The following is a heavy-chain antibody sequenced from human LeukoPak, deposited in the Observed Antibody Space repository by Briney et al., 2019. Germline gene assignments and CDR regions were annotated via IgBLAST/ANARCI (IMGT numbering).Heavy chain of an antibody. CDR2: ISRRSSDI. D-gene: IGHD2-2*01. CDR3: ARDLPAAVD. V-gene: IGHV3-21*01. CDR1: GFSFSSYS. J-gene: IGHJ4*02. Sequence: GGSLRLSCAASGFSFSSYSMSWVRQAPGKGLEWVSFISRRSSDICHADSVKGRFTISRDNAKNSLYLQMNSLRAEDTAVYYCARDLPAAVDWGQGTLVTVSS.